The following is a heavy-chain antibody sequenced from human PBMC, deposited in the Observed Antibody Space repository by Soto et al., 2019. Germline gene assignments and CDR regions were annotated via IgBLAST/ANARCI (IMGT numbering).Heavy chain of an antibody. Sequence: QVQLVQSGAEVKRPGSSVKVSCKASGDTFNFYSINWVRQAPGLGLEWMGRVNPIVSMSNYAQKFQGRVTMTADKSTSTAYMELSSLRSEDTAIYYCASSYGSGYRAFDNWGQGVLVTVSS. J-gene: IGHJ4*02. V-gene: IGHV1-69*02. D-gene: IGHD3-10*01. CDR3: ASSYGSGYRAFDN. CDR1: GDTFNFYS. CDR2: VNPIVSMS.